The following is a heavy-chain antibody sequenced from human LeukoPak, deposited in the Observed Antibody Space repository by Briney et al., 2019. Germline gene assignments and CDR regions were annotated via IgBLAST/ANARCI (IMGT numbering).Heavy chain of an antibody. CDR3: ASGGSIPS. CDR2: IGGSGGST. D-gene: IGHD6-13*01. J-gene: IGHJ5*02. CDR1: GFTFSIYA. Sequence: GSLRLSCAASGFTFSIYAMNWVRQAPGKGLEWVSAIGGSGGSTYYAESVKGRFTISRDNSKNTLSLQMNSLRAEDTAVYYCASGGSIPSWGQGILVTVSS. V-gene: IGHV3-23*01.